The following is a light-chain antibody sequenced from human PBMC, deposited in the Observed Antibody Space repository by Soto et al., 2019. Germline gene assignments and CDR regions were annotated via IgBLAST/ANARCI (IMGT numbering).Light chain of an antibody. V-gene: IGKV3D-15*01. Sequence: MTQSPATLSVSPGESATLSCRASQSVSSNLAWYQQKPGQAPRLLVYGASSRATGIPDRFSGSGSGTDFTLTISGLEPEDFAVYYCQQYNNWPRTFGQGTKVDI. J-gene: IGKJ1*01. CDR3: QQYNNWPRT. CDR2: GAS. CDR1: QSVSSN.